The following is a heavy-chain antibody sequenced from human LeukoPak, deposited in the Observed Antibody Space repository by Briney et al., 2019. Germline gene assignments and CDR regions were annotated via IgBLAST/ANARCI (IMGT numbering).Heavy chain of an antibody. CDR2: IIPIFGTA. D-gene: IGHD2-2*01. Sequence: SVKVSCKASGGTFSSYAISWVRQAPGQGLEWMGGIIPIFGTANYAQKFQGRVTITADESTSTAYMELSSLRSEDTAIYYCAGETPYCSSTSCHGYWGQGTLVTVSS. CDR1: GGTFSSYA. CDR3: AGETPYCSSTSCHGY. V-gene: IGHV1-69*01. J-gene: IGHJ4*02.